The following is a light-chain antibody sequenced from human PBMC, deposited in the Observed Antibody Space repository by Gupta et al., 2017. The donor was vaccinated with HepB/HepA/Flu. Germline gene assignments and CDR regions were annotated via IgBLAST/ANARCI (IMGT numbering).Light chain of an antibody. J-gene: IGLJ2*01. CDR2: DVT. CDR3: CSYSDGNSPVV. CDR1: SSDVGSYAL. V-gene: IGLV2-23*02. Sequence: QSALTQPAPVSRSPVQPITISCTGTSSDVGSYALVSWFQQHPGKAPKLIIFDVTERPSGVSVRFSGSKSGNAASLTISGLQAEDEADYYCCSYSDGNSPVVFGGGTKLTVL.